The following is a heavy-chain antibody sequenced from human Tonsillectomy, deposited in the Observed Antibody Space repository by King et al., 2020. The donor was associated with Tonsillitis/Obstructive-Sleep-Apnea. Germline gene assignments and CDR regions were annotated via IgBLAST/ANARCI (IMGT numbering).Heavy chain of an antibody. D-gene: IGHD1-26*01. CDR3: ARDVSGGLDY. CDR1: GFTFSSYA. CDR2: IWYDGSKI. V-gene: IGHV3-33*01. Sequence: VQLVESGGGVVQPGRSLRLSCAASGFTFSSYAIHWVRQAPGKGLEWVALIWYDGSKICFADSVKGRFTISRDNSKNTVYLEANSLRAEDTGVYYCARDVSGGLDYWGQGTLGTVSS. J-gene: IGHJ4*02.